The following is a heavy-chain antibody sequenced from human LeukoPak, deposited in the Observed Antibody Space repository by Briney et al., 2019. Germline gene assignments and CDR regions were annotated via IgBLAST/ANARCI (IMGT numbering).Heavy chain of an antibody. V-gene: IGHV4-39*01. CDR1: GGSISSSSYY. CDR2: VYYSGST. D-gene: IGHD1-26*01. J-gene: IGHJ4*02. CDR3: ARHEWVLPTDY. Sequence: SETLSLTCTVSGGSISSSSYYWGWIRQPPGKGLEWTGSVYYSGSTYYNPSLKSRVTISVDTSKNQFSLKLSSVTAADTAVYYCARHEWVLPTDYWGQGTLVTVSS.